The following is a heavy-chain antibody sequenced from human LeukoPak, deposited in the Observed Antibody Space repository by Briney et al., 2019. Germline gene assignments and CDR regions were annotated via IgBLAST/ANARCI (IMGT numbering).Heavy chain of an antibody. V-gene: IGHV3-21*04. D-gene: IGHD4-17*01. CDR1: GFTFSSYS. J-gene: IGHJ4*02. CDR3: AKRGHDYGDHSLDY. Sequence: PGGSLRLSCAASGFTFSSYSMNCVRQAPGKGLEWVSSISSSSSYIYYGDSVKGRFTISRDNSKNTLYLQMNSLRAEDTAVYYCAKRGHDYGDHSLDYWGQGTLVTVSS. CDR2: ISSSSSYI.